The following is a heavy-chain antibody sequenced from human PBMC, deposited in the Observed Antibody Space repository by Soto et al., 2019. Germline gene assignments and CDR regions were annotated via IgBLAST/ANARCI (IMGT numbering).Heavy chain of an antibody. CDR1: GYTFTSYG. Sequence: ASVKVSCKASGYTFTSYGISWVRQAPGQGLEWMGWISAYNGNTNYARKLQGRVTMTTDPSTSTAYMELRSLRSDDTAVYYCARESLLYYDFWSGYNYYYYGMDVWGQGTTVTVSS. CDR2: ISAYNGNT. CDR3: ARESLLYYDFWSGYNYYYYGMDV. V-gene: IGHV1-18*01. D-gene: IGHD3-3*01. J-gene: IGHJ6*02.